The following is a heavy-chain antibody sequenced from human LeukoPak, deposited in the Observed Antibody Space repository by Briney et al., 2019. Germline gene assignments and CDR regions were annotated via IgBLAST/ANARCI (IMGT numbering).Heavy chain of an antibody. CDR1: GFTFSSYG. J-gene: IGHJ3*02. CDR2: IWYDGSNK. V-gene: IGHV3-33*06. CDR3: AKGGYYDSSGPRVLDI. D-gene: IGHD3-22*01. Sequence: PGRSLRLSCAASGFTFSSYGMHWVRQAPGKGLEWVAVIWYDGSNKYYADSVKGRFTISRDNSKNTLYLQMNSLRAEDTAVYYCAKGGYYDSSGPRVLDIWGQGKMFTVSS.